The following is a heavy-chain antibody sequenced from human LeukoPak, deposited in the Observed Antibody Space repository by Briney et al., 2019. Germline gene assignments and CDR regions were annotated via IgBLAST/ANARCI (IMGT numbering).Heavy chain of an antibody. V-gene: IGHV4-59*01. CDR2: VYYTGST. D-gene: IGHD3-10*01. Sequence: SETLSLTCTVSGGSIGSFYWTWIRQTPRKGLEWIGSVYYTGSTNYNPSLKSRVTISIDTSRSQFSLKLTSVTVADTAVNYCARDSRYSYGSGGMDVWGQGTTVTVSS. J-gene: IGHJ6*02. CDR3: ARDSRYSYGSGGMDV. CDR1: GGSIGSFY.